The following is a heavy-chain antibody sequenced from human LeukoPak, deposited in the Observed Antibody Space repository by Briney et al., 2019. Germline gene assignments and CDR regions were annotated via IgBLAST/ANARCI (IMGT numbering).Heavy chain of an antibody. D-gene: IGHD6-13*01. J-gene: IGHJ4*02. CDR3: ARGGGSTWYFYFDY. CDR2: IYSGGGT. Sequence: GGSLRLSCAASGFTFSSYWMSWVRQAPGKGLEWVSVIYSGGGTYYADSVKGRFTISRDNSKNTMYLQMNSLRAEDTAVYYCARGGGSTWYFYFDYWGQGTLVTVSS. CDR1: GFTFSSYW. V-gene: IGHV3-53*01.